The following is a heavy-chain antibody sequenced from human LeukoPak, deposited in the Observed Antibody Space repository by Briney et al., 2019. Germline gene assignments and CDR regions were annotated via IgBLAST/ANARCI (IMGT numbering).Heavy chain of an antibody. CDR3: ARARQWLPPDY. CDR2: INSDGSST. V-gene: IGHV3-74*01. CDR1: GFTFSSYW. Sequence: GGSLRLSCAASGFTFSSYWMHWVRHAPGKGLGWVSRINSDGSSTSYADSVKGRFTISRDNAKNTLYLQMNSLRAEDTAVYYCARARQWLPPDYWGQGTLVTVSS. D-gene: IGHD6-19*01. J-gene: IGHJ4*02.